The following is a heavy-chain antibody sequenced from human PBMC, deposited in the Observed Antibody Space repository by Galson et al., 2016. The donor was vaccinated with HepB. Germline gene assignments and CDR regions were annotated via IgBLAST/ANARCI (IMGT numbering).Heavy chain of an antibody. CDR2: ISADESKK. V-gene: IGHV3-30*04. CDR3: ARDRGFSDWLPIAAHYYGMDV. D-gene: IGHD3-9*01. CDR1: RINFSGFP. Sequence: SLRLSCAASRINFSGFPMHRVRQAPGKGLEWVAVISADESKKLYADSVMGRFTVSRDNSKNTLSLQMNSLRAEDTAVYYCARDRGFSDWLPIAAHYYGMDVWGLGTTVTVSS. J-gene: IGHJ6*02.